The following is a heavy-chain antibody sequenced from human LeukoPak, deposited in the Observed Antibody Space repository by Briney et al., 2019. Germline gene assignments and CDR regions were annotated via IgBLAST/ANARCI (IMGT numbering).Heavy chain of an antibody. CDR3: ARVGVIGGAFDI. CDR2: IKQDGSEN. CDR1: GFTFSSYW. V-gene: IGHV3-7*01. D-gene: IGHD2-21*01. Sequence: PGGSLRLSCAASGFTFSSYWMSWVRQAPGKGLEWVANIKQDGSENYSVASVKGRFTISRDNAKNSLYLQMNSLRAEDTAVYYCARVGVIGGAFDIWGQGTMVTVSS. J-gene: IGHJ3*02.